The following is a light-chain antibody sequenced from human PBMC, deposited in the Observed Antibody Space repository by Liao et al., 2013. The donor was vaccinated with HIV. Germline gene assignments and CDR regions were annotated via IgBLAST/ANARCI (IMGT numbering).Light chain of an antibody. CDR3: QVWDTSSEQYV. CDR1: NIADKS. J-gene: IGLJ1*01. CDR2: HDT. V-gene: IGLV3-21*04. Sequence: SYELTQPPSVSVAPGKTARITCGGNNIADKSVHWYQQKPGQAPVLVISHDTDRPSGIPERFSGSNSGNTATLTISRVEAGDEADYYCQVWDTSSEQYVFGTGTKVTVL.